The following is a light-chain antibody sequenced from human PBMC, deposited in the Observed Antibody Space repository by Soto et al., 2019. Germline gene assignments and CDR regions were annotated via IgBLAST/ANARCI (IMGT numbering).Light chain of an antibody. J-gene: IGKJ1*01. CDR2: DAS. V-gene: IGKV1-5*01. CDR3: QQYNSYSWT. Sequence: DIQMTQSPSTLSASVGDRATIPCRASQSISSWLAWYQQEPGKAPKLLIYDASSLESGVPSRFSGSGSVTEFTLTISSLQPDDFATYYCQQYNSYSWTFGQGTKVDIK. CDR1: QSISSW.